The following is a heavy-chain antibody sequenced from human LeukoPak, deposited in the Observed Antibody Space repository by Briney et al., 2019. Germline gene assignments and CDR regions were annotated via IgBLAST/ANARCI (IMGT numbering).Heavy chain of an antibody. Sequence: GASVKVSCKASGYTFINYSMHWVRQAPGQGLQWMGIINPSGGNTIYAQKFQGRVTMTRDMSTSTLYMELSSLRSEDTAVYYCAREGGYLTGSGDYWGQGTLVTVSS. D-gene: IGHD3-10*01. J-gene: IGHJ4*02. CDR2: INPSGGNT. CDR1: GYTFINYS. V-gene: IGHV1-46*01. CDR3: AREGGYLTGSGDY.